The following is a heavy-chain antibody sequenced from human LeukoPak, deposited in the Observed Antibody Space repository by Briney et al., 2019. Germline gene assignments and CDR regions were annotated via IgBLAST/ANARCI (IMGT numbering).Heavy chain of an antibody. Sequence: GGSLRLSCAASGFTFSTYSMNWVRQAPGKGLEWVSSISSSSPYIYYADSVKGRFTISRDNSKNMMYLQMKSLRDEDTAVYYCARDKPSGDYLFDYWGQGTLVTVSS. CDR2: ISSSSPYI. CDR1: GFTFSTYS. V-gene: IGHV3-21*01. CDR3: ARDKPSGDYLFDY. J-gene: IGHJ4*02. D-gene: IGHD3-10*01.